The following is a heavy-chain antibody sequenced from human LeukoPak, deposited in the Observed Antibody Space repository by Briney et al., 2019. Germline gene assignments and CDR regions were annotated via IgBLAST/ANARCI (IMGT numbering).Heavy chain of an antibody. Sequence: PGGSLRLSCAASGFTFSSSAMSWVRQAPGKGLEWVSRISASGARTYYADSVKGRFTISRDNSKNTLFLHVNSLTAEDTAVYYCAKMGEQNSYYMDVWGKGTTVTVSS. CDR3: AKMGEQNSYYMDV. V-gene: IGHV3-23*01. CDR2: ISASGART. J-gene: IGHJ6*03. D-gene: IGHD3-16*01. CDR1: GFTFSSSA.